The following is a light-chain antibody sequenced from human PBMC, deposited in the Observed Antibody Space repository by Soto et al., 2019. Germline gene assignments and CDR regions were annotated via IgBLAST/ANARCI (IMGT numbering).Light chain of an antibody. Sequence: QSVLTQPRSVSGSPGQSVTISCTGTSGDVGYYNYVSWYQQLPGKAPKLMIFDVSKRPSGVPDRFSGSKSGSTASLTIAGLRAEDEAHYFCSSYAGTSSLVLFGGGTKVTVL. CDR2: DVS. J-gene: IGLJ2*01. V-gene: IGLV2-11*01. CDR3: SSYAGTSSLVL. CDR1: SGDVGYYNY.